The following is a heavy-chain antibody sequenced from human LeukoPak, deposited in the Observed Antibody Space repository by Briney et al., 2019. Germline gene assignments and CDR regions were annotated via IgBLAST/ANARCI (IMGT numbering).Heavy chain of an antibody. D-gene: IGHD3-3*01. CDR2: FSGSADRT. CDR3: AKGSTIFGVVIIYFDY. V-gene: IGHV3-23*01. Sequence: GGSLRLSCAASGFTFSSFEMNWVRQAPGKGLEWVSTFSGSADRTYYADSVKGRFTISRDNSKNTLYLQMNSLRAEDTAVYYCAKGSTIFGVVIIYFDYWGQGTLVTVSS. CDR1: GFTFSSFE. J-gene: IGHJ4*02.